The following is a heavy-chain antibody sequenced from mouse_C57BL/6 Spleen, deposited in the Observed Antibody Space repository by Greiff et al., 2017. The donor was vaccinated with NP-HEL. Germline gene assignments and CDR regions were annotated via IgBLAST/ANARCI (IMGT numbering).Heavy chain of an antibody. CDR2: IYPGSGST. Sequence: QVQLQQSGAELVKPGASVKMSCKASGYTFTSYWITWVKQRPGQGLEWIGDIYPGSGSTNYNEKFKSKATLTVDTSSSTAYMQLSSLTSEDSAVYYCARLYGYDTDYAMDYWGQGTSVTVSS. J-gene: IGHJ4*01. CDR1: GYTFTSYW. V-gene: IGHV1-55*01. CDR3: ARLYGYDTDYAMDY. D-gene: IGHD2-2*01.